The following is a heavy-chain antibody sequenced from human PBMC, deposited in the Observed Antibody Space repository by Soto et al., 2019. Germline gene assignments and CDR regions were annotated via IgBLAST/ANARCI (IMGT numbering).Heavy chain of an antibody. CDR2: TRNSGGA. Sequence: QVQLQESGPVLVKPSGTLSLTCAVSSGSVFSSNWCSWVRQPPGTGLEWIGETRNSGGANYNPSLQSRVTIEVDRTKNHFFLELRSEIAADTAVYYCASHLVMSGTRGFDNWGLGALVTVSS. CDR3: ASHLVMSGTRGFDN. J-gene: IGHJ4*02. V-gene: IGHV4-4*02. D-gene: IGHD6-13*01. CDR1: SGSVFSSNW.